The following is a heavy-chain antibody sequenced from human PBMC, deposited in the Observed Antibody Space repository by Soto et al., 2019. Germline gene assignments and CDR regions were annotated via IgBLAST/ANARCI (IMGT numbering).Heavy chain of an antibody. Sequence: SETLSLTCTVSGGSISSYYWSWIRRPPGKGLEWIGYIYYSGSTNYNPSLKSRVTISVDTSKNQFSLKLSSVTAADTAVYYCARYCTICHPPYQDYYGIDVWGQGTTVTVSS. V-gene: IGHV4-59*01. D-gene: IGHD2-2*01. CDR3: ARYCTICHPPYQDYYGIDV. J-gene: IGHJ6*02. CDR2: IYYSGST. CDR1: GGSISSYY.